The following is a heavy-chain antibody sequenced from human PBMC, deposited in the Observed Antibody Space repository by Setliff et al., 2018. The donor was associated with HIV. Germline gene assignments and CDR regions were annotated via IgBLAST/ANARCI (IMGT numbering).Heavy chain of an antibody. Sequence: ASVKVSCKASGYTLTGYYIHWVRQAPGQGLEWMGWINPNSGGTKYTQKFQGRVAMTRDASISTAYMELSSLRSDDTAAYYCARGDLARDYYYMDVWGKGTTVTVSS. V-gene: IGHV1-2*02. CDR3: ARGDLARDYYYMDV. D-gene: IGHD5-12*01. CDR1: GYTLTGYY. CDR2: INPNSGGT. J-gene: IGHJ6*03.